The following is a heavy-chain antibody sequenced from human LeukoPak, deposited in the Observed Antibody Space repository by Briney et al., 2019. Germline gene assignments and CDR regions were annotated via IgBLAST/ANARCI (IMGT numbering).Heavy chain of an antibody. Sequence: GGSLRLSCAVSGFSFSNFWMNWVRLAPGKGLEWVANINQDGSEKYYVDSVKGRFTISRDDAKNSLYLQMNSLRAEDTAVYYCVKQAGVYWGQGTLVTVSS. V-gene: IGHV3-7*01. CDR1: GFSFSNFW. CDR3: VKQAGVY. J-gene: IGHJ4*02. D-gene: IGHD6-19*01. CDR2: INQDGSEK.